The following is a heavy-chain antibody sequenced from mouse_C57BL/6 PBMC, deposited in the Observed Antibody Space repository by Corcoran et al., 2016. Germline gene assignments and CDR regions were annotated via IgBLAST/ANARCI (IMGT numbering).Heavy chain of an antibody. J-gene: IGHJ1*03. CDR1: GYTFTDYY. V-gene: IGHV1-19*01. CDR2: INPYNGGT. D-gene: IGHD1-1*01. CDR3: ARRDYGSSYVEYFDV. Sequence: EVQLQQSGPVLVKPGASVKMSCKASGYTFTDYYMNWVKQSHGKSLEWIGVINPYNGGTSYNQKFKGKATLTVDKSSSTAYMELNSLTSEDSAVYYCARRDYGSSYVEYFDVWGTGTTVTVSS.